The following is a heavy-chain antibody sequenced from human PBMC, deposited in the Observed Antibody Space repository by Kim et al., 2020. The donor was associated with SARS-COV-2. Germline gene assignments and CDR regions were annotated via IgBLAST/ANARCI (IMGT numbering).Heavy chain of an antibody. CDR3: AGHGPWVTGSLGYFDP. Sequence: SETLSLTCTVSGGSISRSDYSWGWIRQPPGKGLEWIGTIQDSGTTYYNPSLTSRVTISVDTSKNQFSLKLNSVTAADTAVYYCAGHGPWVTGSLGYFDPWGQGTLVTVSS. J-gene: IGHJ5*02. CDR1: GGSISRSDYS. CDR2: IQDSGTT. D-gene: IGHD3-9*01. V-gene: IGHV4-39*01.